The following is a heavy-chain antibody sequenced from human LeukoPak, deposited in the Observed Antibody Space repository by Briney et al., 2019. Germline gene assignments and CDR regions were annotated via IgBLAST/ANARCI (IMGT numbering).Heavy chain of an antibody. CDR3: ARWTNFHAFDI. J-gene: IGHJ3*02. Sequence: GGSLRLSCAASAFSLNAYNMNWVRQAPGKGLEWVSSISYTGTYIYYADSVKGRFTISRDNAQNSLYLQMNSLRAEDTAVYYCARWTNFHAFDIWGQGTLVTVSS. CDR1: AFSLNAYN. CDR2: ISYTGTYI. D-gene: IGHD1-1*01. V-gene: IGHV3-21*04.